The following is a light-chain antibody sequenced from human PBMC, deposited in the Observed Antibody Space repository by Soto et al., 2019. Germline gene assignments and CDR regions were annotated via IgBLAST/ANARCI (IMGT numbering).Light chain of an antibody. Sequence: QSALTQPASVSGSPGQSITISCTGTSSDVGGYNDVSWYQQHPGKAPKLMIYDDSNRPSGVPNRFSGSKSGTTASLTISGLQAEDEADYYCSSYTSSSSLYVFGTGTKLTVL. V-gene: IGLV2-14*01. CDR2: DDS. J-gene: IGLJ1*01. CDR1: SSDVGGYND. CDR3: SSYTSSSSLYV.